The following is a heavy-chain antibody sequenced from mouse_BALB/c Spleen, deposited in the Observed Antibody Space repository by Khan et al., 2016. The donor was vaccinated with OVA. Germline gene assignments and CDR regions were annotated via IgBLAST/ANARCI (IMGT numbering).Heavy chain of an antibody. CDR1: GYSITSDCA. CDR3: ARRLGRWYFDY. D-gene: IGHD4-1*01. V-gene: IGHV3-2*02. CDR2: ISYSGST. J-gene: IGHJ2*01. Sequence: EVQLQESGPGLVKPPQSLSLTCTVTGYSITSDCAWNWIRQFPGNKLEWMGYISYSGSTSYNPSLKSRISITRDTSKNQFFLQLNSVTTEDTATYYCARRLGRWYFDYWGQGTTLTVSS.